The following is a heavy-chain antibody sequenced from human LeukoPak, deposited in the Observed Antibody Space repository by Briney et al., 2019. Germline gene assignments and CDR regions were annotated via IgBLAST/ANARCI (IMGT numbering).Heavy chain of an antibody. V-gene: IGHV3-53*01. D-gene: IGHD5-18*01. CDR2: IYSGGST. Sequence: PGGSLRHSCAASGFTVSSNYMSWVRQAPGKGLEWVSVIYSGGSTYYADSVKGRFTISRDNSKNTLYLQMNSLRAEDTAVYYCARTSELWPHDAFDIWGQGTMVTVSS. CDR1: GFTVSSNY. J-gene: IGHJ3*02. CDR3: ARTSELWPHDAFDI.